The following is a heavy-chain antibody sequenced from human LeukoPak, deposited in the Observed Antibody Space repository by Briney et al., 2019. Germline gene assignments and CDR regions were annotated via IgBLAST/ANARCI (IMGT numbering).Heavy chain of an antibody. V-gene: IGHV1-2*02. CDR3: ARVMVRGVRESDY. J-gene: IGHJ4*02. Sequence: ASVTVSCKGSGYTFTVYYMHWVRQAPGQGLEWMGWINPNSGGTNYAQKFQGRVTMTRDTSISTAYMELSRLRSDDTAVYYCARVMVRGVRESDYWGQGTLVTVSS. CDR1: GYTFTVYY. D-gene: IGHD3-10*01. CDR2: INPNSGGT.